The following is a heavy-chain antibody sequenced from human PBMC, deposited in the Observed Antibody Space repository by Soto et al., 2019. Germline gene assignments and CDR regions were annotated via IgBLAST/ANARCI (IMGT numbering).Heavy chain of an antibody. J-gene: IGHJ6*02. CDR3: ARAALIYCSSTSCYSGSLDV. Sequence: PSETLSLTCTVSGGSVSSGSYYWSWIRQPPGKGLEWIGYIYYSGSTNYNPSLKSRVTISVDTSKNQFSLKLSSVTAADTAVYYCARAALIYCSSTSCYSGSLDVWGQGTTVTVSS. CDR1: GGSVSSGSYY. V-gene: IGHV4-61*01. CDR2: IYYSGST. D-gene: IGHD2-2*01.